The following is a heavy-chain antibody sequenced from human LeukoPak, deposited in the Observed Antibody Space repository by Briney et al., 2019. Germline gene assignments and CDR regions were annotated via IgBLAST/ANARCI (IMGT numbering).Heavy chain of an antibody. Sequence: GGSLRLSCAASGFTFSSYGMSRVRQAPGKGLEWVANIKQDGSEKYYVDSVKGRFTISRDNAKNSLYLQMNSLRAEDTAVYYCARVKPHYYGSGSYYYYYYYYYMDVWGKGTTVTVSS. CDR3: ARVKPHYYGSGSYYYYYYYYYMDV. J-gene: IGHJ6*03. D-gene: IGHD3-10*01. CDR1: GFTFSSYG. V-gene: IGHV3-7*01. CDR2: IKQDGSEK.